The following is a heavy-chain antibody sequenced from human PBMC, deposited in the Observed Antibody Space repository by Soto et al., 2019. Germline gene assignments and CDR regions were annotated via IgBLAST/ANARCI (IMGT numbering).Heavy chain of an antibody. Sequence: PSETLSLTCTVSGGSISSSSYYWDWIRQPPGKGLEWIGSIHYSGSTYYNPSLKSRITISVDTSKNQFSLKLSSVTAADTAVYYCARRNYYGSGSPYGMDVWGQGTTVTVSS. D-gene: IGHD3-10*01. J-gene: IGHJ6*02. CDR2: IHYSGST. CDR1: GGSISSSSYY. CDR3: ARRNYYGSGSPYGMDV. V-gene: IGHV4-39*01.